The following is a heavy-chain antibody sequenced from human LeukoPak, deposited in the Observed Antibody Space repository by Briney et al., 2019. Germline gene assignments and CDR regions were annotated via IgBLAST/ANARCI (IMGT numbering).Heavy chain of an antibody. D-gene: IGHD2-15*01. Sequence: SETLSLTYTVSGGSISSYYWSWLRQPPGKGLEWIGYIYYSGSTNYNPSLKSRVTISVDTSKNQFSLKLSSVTAADTAVYYCARVVAVAATLIFDYWGQGTLVTVSS. J-gene: IGHJ4*02. CDR1: GGSISSYY. CDR3: ARVVAVAATLIFDY. V-gene: IGHV4-59*01. CDR2: IYYSGST.